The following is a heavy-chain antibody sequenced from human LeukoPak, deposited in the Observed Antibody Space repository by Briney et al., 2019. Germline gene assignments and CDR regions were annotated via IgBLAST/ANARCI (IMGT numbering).Heavy chain of an antibody. J-gene: IGHJ4*02. CDR1: GYTFTSYG. V-gene: IGHV1-18*01. CDR2: ISAYNGNT. Sequence: ASVKVSCKASGYTFTSYGISWVRQAPGQGLEWMGWISAYNGNTKYAQKIQDRVSMTTDTSTNTAYMELRSLRSDDTAVYYCAREPSSSNFDYWGQGTLVTVSS. CDR3: AREPSSSNFDY.